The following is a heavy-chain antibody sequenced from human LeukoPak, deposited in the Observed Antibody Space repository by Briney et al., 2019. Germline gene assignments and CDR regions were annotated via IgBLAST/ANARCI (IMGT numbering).Heavy chain of an antibody. D-gene: IGHD1-26*01. CDR1: GFTFSRSW. CDR3: ARYSGTKPGAFDI. CDR2: ISSSSSYI. V-gene: IGHV3-21*01. Sequence: GGSLRLSCAASGFTFSRSWMHWVRQAPGKGLEWVSSISSSSSYIYYADSVKGRFTISRDNAKNSLYLQMNSLRAEDTAVYYCARYSGTKPGAFDIWGQGTMVTVSS. J-gene: IGHJ3*02.